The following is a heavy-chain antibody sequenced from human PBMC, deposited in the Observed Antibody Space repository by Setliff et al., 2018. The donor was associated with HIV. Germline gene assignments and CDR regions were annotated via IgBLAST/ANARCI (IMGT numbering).Heavy chain of an antibody. V-gene: IGHV3-33*01. J-gene: IGHJ4*02. D-gene: IGHD3-3*01. Sequence: PGGSLRLSCAASGFTFRNYGMHWVRQAPGKGLEWVAVMWYDGSNKNYADSVKGRFTISRDTSKNTLYLQMNSLRAEDTAVYYCARDLNVLEWFPFPGGYWGQGTLVTVSS. CDR2: MWYDGSNK. CDR3: ARDLNVLEWFPFPGGY. CDR1: GFTFRNYG.